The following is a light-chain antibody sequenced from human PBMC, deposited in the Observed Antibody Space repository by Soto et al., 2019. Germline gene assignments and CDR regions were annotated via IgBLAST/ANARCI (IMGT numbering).Light chain of an antibody. J-gene: IGKJ5*01. CDR3: QQANSFPIT. V-gene: IGKV1-5*03. Sequence: DIQMTQSPSTLSASVGDIVTINCRASQSISSWLAWYQQKPGKAPKLLIYKASTLKSGVPSRFSGSGSGTEITLTISSLQPDDFATYYCQQANSFPITCGQGTRRDIK. CDR2: KAS. CDR1: QSISSW.